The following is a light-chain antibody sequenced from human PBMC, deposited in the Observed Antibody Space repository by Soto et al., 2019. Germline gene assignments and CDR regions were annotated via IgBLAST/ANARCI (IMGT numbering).Light chain of an antibody. Sequence: EMVLTQSPATLSLSPGERATLSCRASQSVDSYLAWYQQKPGQAPRLVIFDAFNRATGIPARFSGSGSGTDFTLTISSLEPEDFAVYYCQQHSDRLTFGGGTRVEI. V-gene: IGKV3-11*01. CDR3: QQHSDRLT. CDR1: QSVDSY. CDR2: DAF. J-gene: IGKJ4*01.